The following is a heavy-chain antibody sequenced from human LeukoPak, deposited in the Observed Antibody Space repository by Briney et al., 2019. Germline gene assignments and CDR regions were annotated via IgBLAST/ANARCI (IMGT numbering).Heavy chain of an antibody. D-gene: IGHD3-22*01. CDR1: DGSTTGYY. J-gene: IGHJ2*01. Sequence: PSETLSLTCSVSDGSTTGYYWSWIRQPPGKGLEWIAYVYYTGRTLYNPSLESRVTISVDRSKNQFSLKLSSVTAADTAVYYCARARGRRDSSGPFDLWGRGTLVTVSS. V-gene: IGHV4-59*12. CDR3: ARARGRRDSSGPFDL. CDR2: VYYTGRT.